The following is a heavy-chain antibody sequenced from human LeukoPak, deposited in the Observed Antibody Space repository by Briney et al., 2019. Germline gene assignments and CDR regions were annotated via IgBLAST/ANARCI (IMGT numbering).Heavy chain of an antibody. V-gene: IGHV1-2*02. Sequence: ASVKVSCKASGYTFTGYYMHWVRQAPGQGLEWMGWINPNSGGTNYAQKFQGRVTMTRDTSISTAYMELSRLRSDDTAVYYCALDTAGSYYMDVWGKGTTVTISS. D-gene: IGHD5-18*01. CDR2: INPNSGGT. J-gene: IGHJ6*03. CDR3: ALDTAGSYYMDV. CDR1: GYTFTGYY.